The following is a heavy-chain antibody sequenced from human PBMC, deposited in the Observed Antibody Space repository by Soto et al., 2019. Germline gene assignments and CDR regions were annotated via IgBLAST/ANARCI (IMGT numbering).Heavy chain of an antibody. D-gene: IGHD2-15*01. CDR1: GFTFSSYA. CDR3: AKVRSAVVGAATNY. V-gene: IGHV3-23*01. CDR2: ISSSGDTS. Sequence: GGSLRLSCIMSGFTFSSYAMSWVRQSPGKGLEWVSSISSSGDTSYNADSVKGRFSISRDNVKNTVYLHMDSLRAEDTAVYFCAKVRSAVVGAATNYWGQGTLVTVSS. J-gene: IGHJ4*02.